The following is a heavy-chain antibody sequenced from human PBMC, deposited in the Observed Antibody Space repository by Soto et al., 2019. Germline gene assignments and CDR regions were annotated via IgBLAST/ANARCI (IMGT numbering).Heavy chain of an antibody. CDR1: GDSVSSAASQ. CDR2: IYXNGTA. CDR3: ARLEWSTSKIGV. Sequence: PSETLSLTCTVSGDSVSSAASQWTWIRQSPGKGMEWIGYIYXNGTADCHRSLKSRVSLSVDTSKKQFSLKLTSATTADTAVYYCARLEWSTSKIGVGGQGTTVTVSS. V-gene: IGHV4-61*08. J-gene: IGHJ6*02. D-gene: IGHD3-3*01.